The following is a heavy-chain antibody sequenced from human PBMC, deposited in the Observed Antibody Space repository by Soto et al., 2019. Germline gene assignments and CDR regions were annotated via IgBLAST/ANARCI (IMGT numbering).Heavy chain of an antibody. CDR3: ATWYRYSGSWGAYYFDY. CDR1: GYSFTSYW. CDR2: IYPGDSDT. D-gene: IGHD1-26*01. Sequence: GESLKISCKGSGYSFTSYWIGWVRQMPGKGLEWMGIIYPGDSDTRYSPSFQGQVTISADKSIGTAYLQWSSLKASDTAMYYCATWYRYSGSWGAYYFDYWGQGTLVTVSS. V-gene: IGHV5-51*01. J-gene: IGHJ4*02.